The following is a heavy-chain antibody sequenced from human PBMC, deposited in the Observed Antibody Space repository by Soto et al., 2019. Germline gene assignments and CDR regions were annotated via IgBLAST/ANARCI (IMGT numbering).Heavy chain of an antibody. D-gene: IGHD6-13*01. CDR3: TRVSRGAAGGSN. V-gene: IGHV3-7*03. CDR2: INQDGSEK. Sequence: EVQLVESGGGLVQPGGSLRLSCVASGFTFSSYCMRWVRQVPGRGLEWLAKINQDGSEKNYVDSVRGRFTISRDNAKSSLYLEMNSLRADDTAVYFCTRVSRGAAGGSNWGQGTLVTVSS. CDR1: GFTFSSYC. J-gene: IGHJ4*02.